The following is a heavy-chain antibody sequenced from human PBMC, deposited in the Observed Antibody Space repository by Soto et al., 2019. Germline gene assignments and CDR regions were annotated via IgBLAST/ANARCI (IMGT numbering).Heavy chain of an antibody. V-gene: IGHV4-39*01. D-gene: IGHD3-22*01. CDR3: ASGEPYYYGSSGYYVELGADAFDI. J-gene: IGHJ3*02. Sequence: PSETLSLTCTVSGGSISSSSYYWGWIRQPPGKGLEWIGSIYYSGSTYYNPSLKSRVTISVDTSKNQFSLKLSSVTAADTAVYYCASGEPYYYGSSGYYVELGADAFDIWGQGTMVTVSS. CDR2: IYYSGST. CDR1: GGSISSSSYY.